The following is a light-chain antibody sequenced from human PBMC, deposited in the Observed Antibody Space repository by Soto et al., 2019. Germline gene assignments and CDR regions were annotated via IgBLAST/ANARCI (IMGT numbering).Light chain of an antibody. J-gene: IGKJ4*01. Sequence: DIQMTQAPSTLSASVGDRVTITCRASQNINKWLAWYQQKPGRAPKLLIYDASSLEGGVPSRFSGGGSGTEFTLSISSLQPDDFATYYCQQYNTSPLTFGGGTQMEIK. CDR2: DAS. V-gene: IGKV1-5*01. CDR1: QNINKW. CDR3: QQYNTSPLT.